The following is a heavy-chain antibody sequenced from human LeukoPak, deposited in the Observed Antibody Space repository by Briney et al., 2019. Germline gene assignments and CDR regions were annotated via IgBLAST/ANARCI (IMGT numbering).Heavy chain of an antibody. CDR3: ARHKGIVNKPFDY. D-gene: IGHD3-16*02. V-gene: IGHV4-39*01. Sequence: SETLSLTCIVSGGSISSTTYYWGWIRQPPGRGLEWIGSLYYSGTSYYSPSLKSRVTMSVDTSENQFSLKLTSVTAADTAVYYCARHKGIVNKPFDYWGQGTLVTVSS. CDR1: GGSISSTTYY. J-gene: IGHJ4*02. CDR2: LYYSGTS.